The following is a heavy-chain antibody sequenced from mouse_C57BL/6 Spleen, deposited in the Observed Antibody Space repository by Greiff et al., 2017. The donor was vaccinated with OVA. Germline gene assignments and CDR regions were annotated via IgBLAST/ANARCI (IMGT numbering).Heavy chain of an antibody. CDR3: ARRLYYDYDDYAMDY. J-gene: IGHJ4*01. CDR1: GFTFSSYG. Sequence: DVMLVESGGDLVKPGGSLKLSCAASGFTFSSYGMSWVRQTPDKRLEWVATISSGGSYTYYPDSVKGRFTISRDNAKNTLYLQMSSLKSEDTAMYYCARRLYYDYDDYAMDYWGQGTSVTVSS. CDR2: ISSGGSYT. D-gene: IGHD2-4*01. V-gene: IGHV5-6*02.